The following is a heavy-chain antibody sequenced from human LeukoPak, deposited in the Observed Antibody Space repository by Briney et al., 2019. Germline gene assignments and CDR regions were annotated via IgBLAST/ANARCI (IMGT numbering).Heavy chain of an antibody. D-gene: IGHD3-3*01. Sequence: GGSLRLSCAASGFTFTSYWMNWVRQAPGKGLEWVANIKQDGYEKYYVDSVKGRFTISRDNAKNSLYLHMNSLRAEDTAVYYCAREVPNYDFWSGYNYNGMDVWGQGTTVAVSS. J-gene: IGHJ6*02. V-gene: IGHV3-7*01. CDR1: GFTFTSYW. CDR2: IKQDGYEK. CDR3: AREVPNYDFWSGYNYNGMDV.